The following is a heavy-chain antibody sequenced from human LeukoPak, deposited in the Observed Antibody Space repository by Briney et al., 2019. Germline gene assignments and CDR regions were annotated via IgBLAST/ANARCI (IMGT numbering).Heavy chain of an antibody. CDR1: GFTFGDYA. V-gene: IGHV3-49*03. CDR2: IRSKAYGGTT. Sequence: GGSLRLSCTASGFTFGDYAMSWFRQAPGKGLEWVGFIRSKAYGGTTEYAASVKGRFTISRDDSKSIAYLQMNSLKTEDTAVYYCTREGITMVRGDTGDYWGQGTLVTVSS. D-gene: IGHD3-10*01. J-gene: IGHJ4*02. CDR3: TREGITMVRGDTGDY.